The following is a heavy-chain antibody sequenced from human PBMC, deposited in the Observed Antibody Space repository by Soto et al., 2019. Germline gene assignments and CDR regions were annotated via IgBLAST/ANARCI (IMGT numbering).Heavy chain of an antibody. CDR3: ARAYGPSYYYYYMDV. CDR2: ISTHNGSP. V-gene: IGHV1-18*01. CDR1: GYTFTSYG. Sequence: QVQLVQSGAEVKKPGASVKVSCKASGYTFTSYGISWVRQAPGQGLEWMGWISTHNGSPNYAQKLQGRVTMTTDTSTSTAYMELRSLRSDDTAVYFCARAYGPSYYYYYMDVWGKGTTVTVSS. D-gene: IGHD3-16*01. J-gene: IGHJ6*03.